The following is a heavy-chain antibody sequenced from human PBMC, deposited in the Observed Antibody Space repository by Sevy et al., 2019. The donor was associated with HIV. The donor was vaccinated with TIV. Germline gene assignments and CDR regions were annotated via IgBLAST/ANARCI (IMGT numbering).Heavy chain of an antibody. D-gene: IGHD2-15*01. CDR1: GFTFSDYA. V-gene: IGHV3-9*01. J-gene: IGHJ3*02. CDR2: ISWNSGAT. Sequence: GGSLRLSCAASGFTFSDYAMHWVRQVPGKGLEWVSGISWNSGATGYADSVRGRFTISRDKTKNSTYLQMNSLRVEDTAFYYCGRAKGYWVVERCYGGSVNAFDIWGQGTMVTVSS. CDR3: GRAKGYWVVERCYGGSVNAFDI.